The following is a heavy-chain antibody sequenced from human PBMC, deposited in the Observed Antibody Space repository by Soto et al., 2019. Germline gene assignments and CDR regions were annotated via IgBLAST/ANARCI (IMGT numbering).Heavy chain of an antibody. J-gene: IGHJ4*02. CDR2: IYHSGST. V-gene: IGHV4-4*02. Sequence: QVQLQESGPGLVKPSGTLSLTCAVSGGSISSNNWWSWVRQPPGKGLEWIGEIYHSGSTNYNPSLKSRVTISVDKSKNQFSLNLSSLTAADTAVYYCAKYVSSSGHFEYWGQGTLVTVSS. CDR1: GGSISSNNW. D-gene: IGHD6-6*01. CDR3: AKYVSSSGHFEY.